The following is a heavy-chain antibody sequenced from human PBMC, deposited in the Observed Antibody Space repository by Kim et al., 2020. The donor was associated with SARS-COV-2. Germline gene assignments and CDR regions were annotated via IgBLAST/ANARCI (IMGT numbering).Heavy chain of an antibody. V-gene: IGHV3-11*01. CDR1: EFTFSDYY. CDR2: ISSSGRTI. J-gene: IGHJ6*02. Sequence: GGSLRLSCAASEFTFSDYYMSWIRQAPGKGLEWVSYISSSGRTIYYADPVKGRFTISRDNAKNSLYLQMNSLRAEDTAVYYCARDGYFDSSGSSAYYYERLYYYSGMDVWGQGTTVTVSS. D-gene: IGHD3-22*01. CDR3: ARDGYFDSSGSSAYYYERLYYYSGMDV.